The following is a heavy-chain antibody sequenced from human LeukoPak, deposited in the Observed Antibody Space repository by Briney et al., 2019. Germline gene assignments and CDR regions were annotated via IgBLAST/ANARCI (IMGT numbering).Heavy chain of an antibody. Sequence: SETLSLTCTVSGGSISSYYWSWIRQPPGKGLEWIGYIYYSGSTNYNPSLKSRVTISVDTSKKQFSLNLSSVTAADTAVYYCARDLGSMVRGYFGIDYWGQGSLVTVSS. CDR2: IYYSGST. CDR3: ARDLGSMVRGYFGIDY. V-gene: IGHV4-59*01. D-gene: IGHD3-10*01. CDR1: GGSISSYY. J-gene: IGHJ4*02.